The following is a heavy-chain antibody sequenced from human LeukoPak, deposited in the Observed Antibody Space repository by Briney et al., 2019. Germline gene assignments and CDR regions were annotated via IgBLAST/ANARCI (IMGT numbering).Heavy chain of an antibody. V-gene: IGHV3-15*01. CDR1: GFTFSSYA. CDR2: IKSKTDGGTT. Sequence: GGSLRLSCAASGFTFSSYAMSWVRQAPGKGLEWVGRIKSKTDGGTTDYAAPVKGRFTISRDDSKNTLYLQMNSLKTEDTAVYYCTTSRGYYYYYMDVWGKGTTVTVSS. D-gene: IGHD3-10*01. CDR3: TTSRGYYYYYMDV. J-gene: IGHJ6*03.